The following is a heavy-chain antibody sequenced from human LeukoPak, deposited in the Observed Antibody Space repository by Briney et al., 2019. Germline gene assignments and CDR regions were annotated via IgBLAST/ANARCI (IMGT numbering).Heavy chain of an antibody. J-gene: IGHJ4*02. CDR1: GFIFNDYY. CDR3: ARDSSVWGLDY. V-gene: IGHV3-11*06. Sequence: GGSLRLSCAASGFIFNDYYMGWIRQAPGKGLEWVSYISSSSRHTNYADSVKGRFTISRDDAKNSLFLQMKSLTADDTAVYYCARDSSVWGLDYWGQGTLVTVSS. CDR2: ISSSSRHT. D-gene: IGHD6-19*01.